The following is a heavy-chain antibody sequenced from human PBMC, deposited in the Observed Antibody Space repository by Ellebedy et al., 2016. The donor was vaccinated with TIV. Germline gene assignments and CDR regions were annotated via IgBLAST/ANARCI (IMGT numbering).Heavy chain of an antibody. CDR3: ARVGDATPLDY. CDR2: IYYDGTI. Sequence: SETLSLXCTVSGGSINSYFWNWIRQPPGKGLEWIGYIYYDGTISYNPSLKSRVTMSVDTSKNQFSLKLSSVTAADTAVYYCARVGDATPLDYWGQGTLVTVSS. D-gene: IGHD2-15*01. V-gene: IGHV4-59*08. CDR1: GGSINSYF. J-gene: IGHJ4*02.